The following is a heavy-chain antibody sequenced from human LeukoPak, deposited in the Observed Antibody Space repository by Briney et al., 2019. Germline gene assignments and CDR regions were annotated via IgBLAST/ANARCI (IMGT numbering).Heavy chain of an antibody. CDR1: GFTFNTYS. V-gene: IGHV3-21*04. J-gene: IGHJ4*02. CDR3: ARDRGRTVVTPGPFSSEY. D-gene: IGHD4-23*01. Sequence: PGGSLRLSCEASGFTFNTYSMNWARQAPGKGLEWVSSIDSSGGYMFYADSVKGRFIISRDNAKDSLYLQMNSLRVEDTAVYYCARDRGRTVVTPGPFSSEYWGQGTLVTVSS. CDR2: IDSSGGYM.